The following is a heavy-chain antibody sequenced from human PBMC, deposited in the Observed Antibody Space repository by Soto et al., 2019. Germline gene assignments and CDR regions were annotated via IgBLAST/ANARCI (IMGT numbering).Heavy chain of an antibody. CDR3: ARLNSGYDWSYFDY. D-gene: IGHD5-12*01. Sequence: SETLSLTCTVSGCSISSYYWSWIRQPPGKGLEWIGYIYYSGSTNYNPSLKSRVTISVDTSKNQFSLKLSSVTAADTAVYYCARLNSGYDWSYFDYWGQGTLVTVSS. CDR1: GCSISSYY. J-gene: IGHJ4*02. CDR2: IYYSGST. V-gene: IGHV4-59*01.